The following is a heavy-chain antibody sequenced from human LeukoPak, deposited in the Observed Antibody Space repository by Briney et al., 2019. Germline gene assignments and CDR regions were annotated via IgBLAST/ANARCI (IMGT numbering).Heavy chain of an antibody. CDR3: AKARTDSSRGYFQH. Sequence: PGGSLRLSCAASGFTFDDYAMHWVRQAPGKGLEWVSGISWNSGSIGYADSVKGRFTISRDNAKNSLYLQMNSLRAEDMALYYCAKARTDSSRGYFQHWGQGTLVTVSS. CDR2: ISWNSGSI. J-gene: IGHJ1*01. V-gene: IGHV3-9*03. D-gene: IGHD6-13*01. CDR1: GFTFDDYA.